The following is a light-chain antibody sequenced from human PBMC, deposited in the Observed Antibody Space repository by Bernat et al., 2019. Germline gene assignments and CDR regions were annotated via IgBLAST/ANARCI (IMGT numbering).Light chain of an antibody. J-gene: IGLJ3*02. V-gene: IGLV2-18*02. CDR2: DVS. CDR1: SSDVGSYNR. Sequence: QSALTQPPSVSGSPGQSVTISCTGTSSDVGSYNRVSWYQQPPGTAPKLMIYDVSNRPSGVPDRFSGSKSGNTASLTISGLQAEDEADYYCCAFTYPSTWVFGGGTKLTFL. CDR3: CAFTYPSTWV.